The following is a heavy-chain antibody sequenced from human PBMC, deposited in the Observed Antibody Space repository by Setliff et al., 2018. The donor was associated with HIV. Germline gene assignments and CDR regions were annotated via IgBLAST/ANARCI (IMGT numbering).Heavy chain of an antibody. J-gene: IGHJ4*02. V-gene: IGHV3-23*01. CDR2: ISGSGGST. Sequence: GGSLRLSCAVSGFTFSTYAMSWVRQAPGKGLEWVSTISGSGGSTYYADSVKGRFTISRDNSKNTLYLQMNSLRAEDTAVYYCATTHHYARSGYYGWGQGTLVTVSS. CDR1: GFTFSTYA. D-gene: IGHD3-22*01. CDR3: ATTHHYARSGYYG.